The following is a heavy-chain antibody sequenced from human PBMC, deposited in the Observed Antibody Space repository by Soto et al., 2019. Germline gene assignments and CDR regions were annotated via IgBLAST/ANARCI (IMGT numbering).Heavy chain of an antibody. CDR1: GFTVSSNY. CDR3: AREVVQLWPRGSNWFDP. V-gene: IGHV3-53*01. CDR2: IYSGGST. D-gene: IGHD5-18*01. J-gene: IGHJ5*02. Sequence: GGSLRLSCAASGFTVSSNYMSWVRQAPGKGLEWVSVIYSGGSTYYADSVKGRFTISRDNSKNTLYLQMNSLRAEDTAVYYCAREVVQLWPRGSNWFDPWGQGTLVTVS.